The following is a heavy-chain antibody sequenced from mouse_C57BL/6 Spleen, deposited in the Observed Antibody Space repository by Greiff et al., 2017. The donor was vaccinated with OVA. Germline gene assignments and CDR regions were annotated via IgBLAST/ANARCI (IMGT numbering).Heavy chain of an antibody. V-gene: IGHV1-76*01. CDR2: IYPGSGNT. J-gene: IGHJ3*01. CDR3: ARSELGRFAY. Sequence: VKVVESGAELVRPGASVKLSCKASGYTFTDYYINWVKQRPGQGLEWIARIYPGSGNTYYNEKFKGKATLTAEKSSSTAYMQLSSLTSEDSAVYFCARSELGRFAYWGQGTLVTVSA. D-gene: IGHD4-1*01. CDR1: GYTFTDYY.